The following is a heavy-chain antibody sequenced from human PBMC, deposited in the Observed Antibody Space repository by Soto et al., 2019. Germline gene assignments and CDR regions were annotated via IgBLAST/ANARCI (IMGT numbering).Heavy chain of an antibody. Sequence: QVQLVQSGAEMKKPGSSVKVSCQSSGGTFNTYAMNWVRQAPGQGPEWMGDISPMFGAANYAPKFQGRVTINADESTGTSYMQLSSLTPEDTALYFCAREVQVHTPAFVYWGQGTLVTVSS. D-gene: IGHD3-10*01. J-gene: IGHJ4*02. V-gene: IGHV1-69*19. CDR1: GGTFNTYA. CDR3: AREVQVHTPAFVY. CDR2: ISPMFGAA.